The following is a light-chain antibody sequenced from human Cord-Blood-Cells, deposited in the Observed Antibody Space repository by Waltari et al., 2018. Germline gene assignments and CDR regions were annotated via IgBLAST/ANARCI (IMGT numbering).Light chain of an antibody. CDR1: SSAVGGYNY. V-gene: IGLV2-11*01. CDR2: EVS. CDR3: CSYAGSYTYWV. J-gene: IGLJ3*02. Sequence: QSALTQPRSVSGSPGQSVTISCTAPSSAVGGYNYVSWYQQHPGKAPKLMLYEVSKRPSGVPDRFSGSKSGNTASLTISGLQAEDEADYYCCSYAGSYTYWVFGGGTKLTVL.